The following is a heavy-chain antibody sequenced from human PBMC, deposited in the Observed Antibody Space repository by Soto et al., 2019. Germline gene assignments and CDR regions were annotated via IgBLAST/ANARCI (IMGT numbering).Heavy chain of an antibody. CDR3: AHSLITGTTWFPFDP. CDR2: IYWDDDK. J-gene: IGHJ5*02. Sequence: GPTLVNPTQTLTRTCTFSGFSLSTSGVGVGWIRPPPGKALEWLALIYWDDDKRYSPSLKSRLTITKDTSKNQVVLTMTNMDPVDTATYYCAHSLITGTTWFPFDPWGQGTLVTVSS. D-gene: IGHD1-7*01. CDR1: GFSLSTSGVG. V-gene: IGHV2-5*02.